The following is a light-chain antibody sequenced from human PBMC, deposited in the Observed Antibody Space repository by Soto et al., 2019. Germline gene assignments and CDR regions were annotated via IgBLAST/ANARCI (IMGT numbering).Light chain of an antibody. CDR3: QQSYSTPYT. CDR2: AAS. J-gene: IGKJ2*01. CDR1: QSISSY. Sequence: DIQMTQSPSSLSASVGDRVTITCRASQSISSYLNWYQQKPGKAPKLLIYAASSLQSGLPSRFSGSGSGTDFTLTISSLQPEDFATDYCQQSYSTPYTFGQENKLEIK. V-gene: IGKV1-39*01.